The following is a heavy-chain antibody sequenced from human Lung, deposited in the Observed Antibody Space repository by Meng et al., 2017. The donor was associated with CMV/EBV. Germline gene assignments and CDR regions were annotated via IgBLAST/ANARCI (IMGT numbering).Heavy chain of an antibody. Sequence: LSLTXAASGFTFSVYSMIWVRQAPGKGLEWVSTISSSSSFISYVDSVKGRFTISRDNAENSLYLHMNGLRAEDTAVYFCARESSGSFVLDVWGQGTTVTVSS. CDR3: ARESSGSFVLDV. J-gene: IGHJ6*02. V-gene: IGHV3-21*01. CDR1: GFTFSVYS. D-gene: IGHD3-22*01. CDR2: ISSSSSFI.